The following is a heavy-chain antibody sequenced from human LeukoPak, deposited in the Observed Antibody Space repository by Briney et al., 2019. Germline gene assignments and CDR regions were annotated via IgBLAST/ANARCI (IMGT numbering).Heavy chain of an antibody. Sequence: ASVKVSCKASGYTFTGYYMHWVRQAPGQGLEWMGWINPNSGGTNYAQKFQGRVTMTRDTSISTAYMELSRLRSDDTAVYYCARGTRRPNYYDSLGYGMDVWGQGTTVTVSS. CDR1: GYTFTGYY. J-gene: IGHJ6*02. D-gene: IGHD3-22*01. CDR2: INPNSGGT. CDR3: ARGTRRPNYYDSLGYGMDV. V-gene: IGHV1-2*02.